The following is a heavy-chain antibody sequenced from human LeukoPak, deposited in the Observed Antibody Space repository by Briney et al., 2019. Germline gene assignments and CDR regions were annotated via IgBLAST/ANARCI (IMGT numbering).Heavy chain of an antibody. CDR2: IYYSGST. Sequence: SQTLSLTCTVSGGSISSGDYYWSWIRQHPGKGLEWIGYIYYSGSTYYNPSLRSRVTISVDTSKNQFSLKLSSVTAADTAVYYCARDCGVGATKGDAFDIWGQGTMVTVSS. D-gene: IGHD1-26*01. J-gene: IGHJ3*02. V-gene: IGHV4-31*03. CDR3: ARDCGVGATKGDAFDI. CDR1: GGSISSGDYY.